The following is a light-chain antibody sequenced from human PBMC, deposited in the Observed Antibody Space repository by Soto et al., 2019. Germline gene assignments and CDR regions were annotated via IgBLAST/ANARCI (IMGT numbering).Light chain of an antibody. CDR2: SIS. CDR1: QTITRY. J-gene: IGKJ4*01. V-gene: IGKV1-39*01. Sequence: DIQMTQSPSSLSASVGDRVTITCRASQTITRYLNWYQQKPGKAPILLISSISSLRGGVTSRFSGSGSGTDFTLTISSLQPEDFASYYCQQSDTIPLTFGGGTKVEI. CDR3: QQSDTIPLT.